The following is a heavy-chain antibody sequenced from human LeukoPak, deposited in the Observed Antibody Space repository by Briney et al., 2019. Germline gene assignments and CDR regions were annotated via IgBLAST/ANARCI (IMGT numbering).Heavy chain of an antibody. D-gene: IGHD5-18*01. Sequence: GGSLRLSCAASGFTFSSYSMNWVRQAPGKGLEWVSSISSSSSYIYYADSVKGRFTIPRDNAKNSLYLQMNSLRAEDTAVYYCARDDRGYSYGRRVDYWGQGTLVTVSS. V-gene: IGHV3-21*01. CDR3: ARDDRGYSYGRRVDY. CDR2: ISSSSSYI. J-gene: IGHJ4*02. CDR1: GFTFSSYS.